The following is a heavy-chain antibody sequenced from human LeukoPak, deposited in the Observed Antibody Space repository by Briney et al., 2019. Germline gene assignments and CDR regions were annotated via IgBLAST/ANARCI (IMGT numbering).Heavy chain of an antibody. CDR3: AREVAVAENFDY. CDR2: IIPIFGTA. J-gene: IGHJ4*02. D-gene: IGHD6-19*01. Sequence: GASVKVSCKASGGTFSSYAVSWVRQAPGQGLEWMGGIIPIFGTANYAQKFQGRVTITADESTSTAYMELSSLRSEDTAVYCCAREVAVAENFDYWGQGTLVTVSS. V-gene: IGHV1-69*13. CDR1: GGTFSSYA.